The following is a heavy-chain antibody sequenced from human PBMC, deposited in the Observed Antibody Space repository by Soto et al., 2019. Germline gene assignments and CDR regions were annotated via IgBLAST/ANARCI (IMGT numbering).Heavy chain of an antibody. CDR1: GYAFTAYS. J-gene: IGHJ4*02. Sequence: ASVKVSCKASGYAFTAYSMHWVRQAPGQGLEWVGWFNPNSGDTIYAQKFQGRVTLTRDTSIGTAYMELYSLTSDDTAVYYCAREASAVISLDYWGQGTLVTVSS. CDR2: FNPNSGDT. CDR3: AREASAVISLDY. V-gene: IGHV1-2*02. D-gene: IGHD6-19*01.